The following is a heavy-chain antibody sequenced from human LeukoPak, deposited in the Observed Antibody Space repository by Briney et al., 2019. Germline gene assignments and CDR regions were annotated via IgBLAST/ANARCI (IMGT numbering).Heavy chain of an antibody. CDR3: ARDQVVTAMLENDAFDI. J-gene: IGHJ3*02. Sequence: KPGGSLRLSCAASGFTFGNYALSWVRQAPGKGLEWVSSISSSSSYIYYADSVKGRFTISRDNAKNSLYLQMNSLRAEDTAVYYCARDQVVTAMLENDAFDIWGQGTMVTVSS. CDR1: GFTFGNYA. V-gene: IGHV3-21*01. CDR2: ISSSSSYI. D-gene: IGHD2-21*02.